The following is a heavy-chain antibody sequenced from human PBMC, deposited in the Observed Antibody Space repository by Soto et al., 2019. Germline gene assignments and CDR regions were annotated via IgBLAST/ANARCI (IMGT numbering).Heavy chain of an antibody. CDR3: ASGKADIGDYYYYYMDV. D-gene: IGHD2-2*02. J-gene: IGHJ6*03. CDR2: IYYSGST. CDR1: GGSISSYY. Sequence: QVQLQESGPGLVKPSETLSLTCTVSGGSISSYYWSWIRQPPGKGLAWIGDIYYSGSTNYNPSLKSRVTISVATSKNQFSLKLSSVTAADTAVYYCASGKADIGDYYYYYMDVWGKGTTVTVSS. V-gene: IGHV4-59*01.